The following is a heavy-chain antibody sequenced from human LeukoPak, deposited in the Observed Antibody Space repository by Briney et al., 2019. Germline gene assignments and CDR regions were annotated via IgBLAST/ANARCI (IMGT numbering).Heavy chain of an antibody. Sequence: GGSLRLSCAASGFTFSSYAMHWVRQAPGKGLEWVAVISYDGSNEYYADSLKGRFTISRDNSKNTLYLQMNSLRAEDTAVYYCARVPKRIQLWLGNWFDPWGQGTLVTVSS. CDR1: GFTFSSYA. V-gene: IGHV3-30*04. CDR3: ARVPKRIQLWLGNWFDP. CDR2: ISYDGSNE. J-gene: IGHJ5*02. D-gene: IGHD5-18*01.